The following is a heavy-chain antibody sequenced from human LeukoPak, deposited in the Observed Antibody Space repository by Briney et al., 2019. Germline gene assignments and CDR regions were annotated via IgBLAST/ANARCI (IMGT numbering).Heavy chain of an antibody. J-gene: IGHJ5*02. CDR1: GFTFNSCA. Sequence: PPGGSLRLSCAASGFTFNSCAMSWVRQAPGKGPEWVSGISGSSMTTYYADSVKGRFTISRDNSKNTLYLQMNSLRAENTAVYYCAKGKLLVSVGDKWLDPWGQATLVTVSS. CDR2: ISGSSMTT. D-gene: IGHD1-26*01. V-gene: IGHV3-23*01. CDR3: AKGKLLVSVGDKWLDP.